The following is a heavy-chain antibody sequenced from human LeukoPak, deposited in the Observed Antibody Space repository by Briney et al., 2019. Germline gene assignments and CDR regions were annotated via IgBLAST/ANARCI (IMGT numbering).Heavy chain of an antibody. Sequence: GRSLRLSCAASGFTFSSYAMHWVRQAPGKGLEWVAVISYDGSNKYYADSVKGRFTISRGNSKNTLYLQMNSLRAEDTAVYYCASSPGYSSGWFWFDPWGQGTLVTVSS. V-gene: IGHV3-30*04. D-gene: IGHD6-19*01. CDR3: ASSPGYSSGWFWFDP. CDR2: ISYDGSNK. J-gene: IGHJ5*02. CDR1: GFTFSSYA.